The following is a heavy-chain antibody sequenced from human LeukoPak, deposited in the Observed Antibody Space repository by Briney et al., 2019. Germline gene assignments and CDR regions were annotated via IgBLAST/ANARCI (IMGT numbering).Heavy chain of an antibody. CDR3: AKPGSSRGIACRRPTKYYFDY. D-gene: IGHD6-13*01. J-gene: IGHJ4*02. Sequence: PGGSLRLSCAASGFTFSSDAMIWLRQAPGKELEGVSAISGSGGSTYYADAVKGRFTISRDNSKNTLYLQMNSLRAEDTAVYYCAKPGSSRGIACRRPTKYYFDYWGQGTLVTVSS. CDR1: GFTFSSDA. CDR2: ISGSGGST. V-gene: IGHV3-23*01.